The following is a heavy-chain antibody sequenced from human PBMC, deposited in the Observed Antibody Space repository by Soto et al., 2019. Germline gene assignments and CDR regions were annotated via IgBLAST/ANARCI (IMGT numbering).Heavy chain of an antibody. CDR3: ARHDTLHGDYYY. CDR2: IHYSGST. V-gene: IGHV4-59*08. Sequence: SETLSLTCTVSGDSLSSYYWSWIRQPPGKGLEWIGYIHYSGSTNYNPSLKSRVTISVDTSKNQFSLRLSSVTAADTAVYYCARHDTLHGDYYYWSQGTLVTVSS. J-gene: IGHJ4*02. CDR1: GDSLSSYY. D-gene: IGHD4-17*01.